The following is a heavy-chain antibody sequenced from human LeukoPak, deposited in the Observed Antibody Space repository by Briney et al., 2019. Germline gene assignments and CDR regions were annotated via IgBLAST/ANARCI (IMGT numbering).Heavy chain of an antibody. CDR1: GFTFSTYS. J-gene: IGHJ5*02. CDR2: ISSSSDRI. Sequence: QAEGSLRLSCAASGFTFSTYSMNWVRQAPGKGLEWLSYISSSSDRILYADSVKGRFTISRDNAKNSLYLQMTSLRDEDTAVYYCARVPRGADNWFDPWGQGTLVTVSS. CDR3: ARVPRGADNWFDP. V-gene: IGHV3-48*02. D-gene: IGHD3-10*01.